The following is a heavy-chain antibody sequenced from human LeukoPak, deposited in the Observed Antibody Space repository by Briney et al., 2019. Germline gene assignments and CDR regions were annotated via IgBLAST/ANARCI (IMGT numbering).Heavy chain of an antibody. V-gene: IGHV1-46*01. CDR2: INPNGGVT. D-gene: IGHD3-10*01. Sequence: ASVKVSCKASGYTFSDYFVHWVRQAPGQGLEWVGLINPNGGVTHYAQKFQGRVTVTRDLSTNTVYMELSSLTSEDTALYYCARITMLRGVTNDYWGQGTLVTVSS. CDR1: GYTFSDYF. CDR3: ARITMLRGVTNDY. J-gene: IGHJ4*02.